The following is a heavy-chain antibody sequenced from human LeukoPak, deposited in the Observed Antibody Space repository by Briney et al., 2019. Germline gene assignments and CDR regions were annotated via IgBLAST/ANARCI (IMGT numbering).Heavy chain of an antibody. CDR1: GFTFDDYG. CDR3: TKDPNGDYVGAFDF. J-gene: IGHJ3*01. Sequence: GGSLRLSCAASGFTFDDYGMSWVRQAPGKGLEWVSGINWNGGSTGYADSVKGRFTISRDNAKNSLYLQMNSLRAEDTAVYYCTKDPNGDYVGAFDFWGQGTMVTVSS. D-gene: IGHD3-16*01. V-gene: IGHV3-20*04. CDR2: INWNGGST.